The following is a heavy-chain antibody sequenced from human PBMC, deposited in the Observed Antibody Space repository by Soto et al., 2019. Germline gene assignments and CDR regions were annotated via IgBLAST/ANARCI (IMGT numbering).Heavy chain of an antibody. Sequence: EVQLVESGGGLVQPGGSLRLSCAASGFTFSSYEMNWVRQAPGKGLEWVSYISSSGSTIYYADSVKGRFTISRDNAKNSLYLQMNSLSAEDTAVYYCASIYSSGWYGSPWGQGTLVTVSS. D-gene: IGHD6-19*01. J-gene: IGHJ5*02. CDR2: ISSSGSTI. CDR1: GFTFSSYE. CDR3: ASIYSSGWYGSP. V-gene: IGHV3-48*03.